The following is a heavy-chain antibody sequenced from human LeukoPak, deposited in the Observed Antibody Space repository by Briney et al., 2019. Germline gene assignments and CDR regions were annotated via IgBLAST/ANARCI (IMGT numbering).Heavy chain of an antibody. J-gene: IGHJ2*01. V-gene: IGHV3-74*01. D-gene: IGHD6-19*01. CDR1: GXTFSIYW. Sequence: GGSLRLSCAASGXTFSIYWLHWVRQAPGKGLVWVSSINSDGSSTSYADSVQGRFTISRDNSKNTLYLQMNSLRAEDTAVYYCAKDLGGGSGCYDLWGRGTLVTVSS. CDR3: AKDLGGGSGCYDL. CDR2: INSDGSST.